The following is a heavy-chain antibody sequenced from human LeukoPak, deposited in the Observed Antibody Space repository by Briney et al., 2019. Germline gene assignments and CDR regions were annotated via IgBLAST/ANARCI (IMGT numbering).Heavy chain of an antibody. CDR2: ISGSGGST. J-gene: IGHJ4*02. D-gene: IGHD6-19*01. V-gene: IGHV3-23*01. CDR1: GFTFSSYA. CDR3: AKGPYSSGWYYFDY. Sequence: GGSLRLSCAASGFTFSSYAMSWVRQAPGKGLEWVSAISGSGGSTYYADSVKGRFTISRDNSKNTLYLQMNSPRAEDTAVYYCAKGPYSSGWYYFDYWGQGTLVTVSS.